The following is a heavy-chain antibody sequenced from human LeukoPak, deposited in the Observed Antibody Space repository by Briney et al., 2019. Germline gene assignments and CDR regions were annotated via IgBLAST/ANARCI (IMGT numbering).Heavy chain of an antibody. CDR3: ARDRSSWYPFDY. Sequence: GGSLRLSCAASGFTFSSYAMHWVRQAPGKGLEWVAVISYDGSNKYYADSVKGRFTISRDNSKNTLNLQMNSLRAEDTAVYYCARDRSSWYPFDYWGQGTLVTVSS. J-gene: IGHJ4*02. D-gene: IGHD6-13*01. CDR2: ISYDGSNK. CDR1: GFTFSSYA. V-gene: IGHV3-30-3*01.